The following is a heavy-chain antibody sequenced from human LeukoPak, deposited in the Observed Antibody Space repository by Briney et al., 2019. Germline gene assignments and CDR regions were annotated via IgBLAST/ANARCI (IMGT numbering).Heavy chain of an antibody. Sequence: ALVKVSCKASGYTFTSYGISWVRQAPGQGLEWMGWISAYNGNTNYAQKLQGRVTMTTDTSTSTAYMELRSLRSDDTAVYYCARDAPATSSSYTQGVYWGQGTLVTVSS. V-gene: IGHV1-18*01. CDR2: ISAYNGNT. CDR1: GYTFTSYG. CDR3: ARDAPATSSSYTQGVY. D-gene: IGHD3-3*01. J-gene: IGHJ4*02.